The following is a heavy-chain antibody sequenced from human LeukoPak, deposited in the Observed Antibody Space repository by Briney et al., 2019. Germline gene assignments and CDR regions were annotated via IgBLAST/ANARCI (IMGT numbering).Heavy chain of an antibody. CDR2: IYPGDSDT. V-gene: IGHV5-51*01. J-gene: IGHJ5*02. D-gene: IGHD3-10*01. CDR3: ARHWGRWGSGSYKWFDP. Sequence: GESLKISCKGSGYSFTSYWIGWVRQMPGKGLEWMGIIYPGDSDTRYSPSFQGQVTISADKSISTAYLQWSSLKASDTAMYYCARHWGRWGSGSYKWFDPWGQGTLVTVSS. CDR1: GYSFTSYW.